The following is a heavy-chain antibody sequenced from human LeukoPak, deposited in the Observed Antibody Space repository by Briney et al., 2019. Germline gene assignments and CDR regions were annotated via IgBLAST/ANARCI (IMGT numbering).Heavy chain of an antibody. D-gene: IGHD3-16*02. V-gene: IGHV4-34*01. CDR1: GGSFSGYY. CDR3: ARNGVIANFDY. Sequence: SETLSLTCAVYGGSFSGYYWSWIRQPPGKGLEWIGEINHSGSTNYNPSLKSRVTISVDTSKNQFSLKLSSVTAADTAVYYCARNGVIANFDYWGQGTLVTVSS. CDR2: INHSGST. J-gene: IGHJ4*02.